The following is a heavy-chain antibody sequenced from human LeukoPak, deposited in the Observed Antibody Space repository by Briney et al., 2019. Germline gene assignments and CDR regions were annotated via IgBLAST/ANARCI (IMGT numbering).Heavy chain of an antibody. V-gene: IGHV3-30*18. Sequence: PGGSLRLSCAASGFTFSSYAMHWVRQAPSKGLGWVAVISYDGGSKYYAESVKGRFTISRDNSKNTLYLQMNSLRAEDTAVYCCAKVPRQNGWFPLADYWGQGALVTVSS. CDR2: ISYDGGSK. CDR3: AKVPRQNGWFPLADY. J-gene: IGHJ4*02. CDR1: GFTFSSYA. D-gene: IGHD6-19*01.